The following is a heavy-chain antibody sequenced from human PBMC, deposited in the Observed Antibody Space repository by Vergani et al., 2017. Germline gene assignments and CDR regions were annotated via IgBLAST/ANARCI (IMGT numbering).Heavy chain of an antibody. CDR2: IWYDGSNK. Sequence: QVQLVESGGGVVQPGRSLILSCAASGFTFSSYGMHWVRQAPGKGLEWVAVIWYDGSNKYYADSVKGRFTISRDNSKNTLYLQMNSLRAEDTAVYYCARDHGSGXYSTAGWGNYYMDVWGKGTTVTVSS. V-gene: IGHV3-33*01. CDR1: GFTFSSYG. J-gene: IGHJ6*03. CDR3: ARDHGSGXYSTAGWGNYYMDV. D-gene: IGHD3-10*01.